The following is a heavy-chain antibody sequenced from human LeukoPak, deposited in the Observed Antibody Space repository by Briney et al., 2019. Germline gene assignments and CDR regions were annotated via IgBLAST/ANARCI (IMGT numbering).Heavy chain of an antibody. D-gene: IGHD1-26*01. V-gene: IGHV4-4*09. CDR2: IYTSGST. J-gene: IGHJ6*03. Sequence: SDTLSLTCTVSGGSISSYYWSWIRQPPGKGMEWIGYIYTSGSTNYNPSLKSRVTISVDTSKNQFSLKLSSVTAADTAVYYCARHSSYGYYMDVWGKGPRSPSP. CDR3: ARHSSYGYYMDV. CDR1: GGSISSYY.